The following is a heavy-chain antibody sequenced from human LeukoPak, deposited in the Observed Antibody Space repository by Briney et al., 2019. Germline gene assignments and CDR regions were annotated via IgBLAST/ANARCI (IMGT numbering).Heavy chain of an antibody. CDR2: ISFDGSAK. V-gene: IGHV3-30*18. CDR3: AKDSFMVAVAEFCDY. Sequence: SGGSLRLSCAASGFTFSNYGMHWVRQAPGKGLEWVSVISFDGSAKYYADSVKGRFTISRDNSENTLYLQMNSLRAEDTAVYYCAKDSFMVAVAEFCDYWGQGTLVTVSS. CDR1: GFTFSNYG. J-gene: IGHJ4*02. D-gene: IGHD6-19*01.